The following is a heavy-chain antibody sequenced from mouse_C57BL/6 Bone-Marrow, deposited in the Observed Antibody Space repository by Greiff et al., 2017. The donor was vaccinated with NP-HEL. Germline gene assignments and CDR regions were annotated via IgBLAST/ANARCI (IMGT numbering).Heavy chain of an antibody. V-gene: IGHV1-81*01. CDR2: IYPRSGNT. D-gene: IGHD1-1*01. CDR1: GYTFTSYG. Sequence: VKLQQSGAELARPGASVKLSCKASGYTFTSYGISWVKQRTGQGLEWIGEIYPRSGNTYYNEKFKGKATLTADKSSSTAYMELRSLPSEDSAVYFCARRFINYYGSSYAMDYWGQGTSVTVSS. J-gene: IGHJ4*01. CDR3: ARRFINYYGSSYAMDY.